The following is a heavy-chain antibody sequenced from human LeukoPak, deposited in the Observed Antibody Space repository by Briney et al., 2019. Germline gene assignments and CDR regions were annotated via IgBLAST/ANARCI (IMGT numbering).Heavy chain of an antibody. V-gene: IGHV4-59*01. CDR2: VAYSGAT. Sequence: SETLSLTCTVSSGSINGFYWSWIRQPSGKRLEWIGYVAYSGATNYNLSFKSRVTISLDTSKTQFSLKLSSVTAADTAFYYCARTVSGYYFNAWGPGTLVTVSS. CDR1: SGSINGFY. J-gene: IGHJ5*02. D-gene: IGHD5-12*01. CDR3: ARTVSGYYFNA.